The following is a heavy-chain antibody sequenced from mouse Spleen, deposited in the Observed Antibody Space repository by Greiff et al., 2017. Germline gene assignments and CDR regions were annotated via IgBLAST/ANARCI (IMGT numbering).Heavy chain of an antibody. J-gene: IGHJ2*01. D-gene: IGHD1-1*01. CDR2: ISYDGSN. CDR1: GYSITSGYY. V-gene: IGHV3-6*01. CDR3: ASENYGSSFFDY. Sequence: DVQLQESGPGLVKPSQSLSLTCSVTGYSITSGYYWNWIRQFPGNKLEWMGYISYDGSNNYNPSLKNRISITRDTSKNQFFLKLNSVTTEDTATYYCASENYGSSFFDYWGQGTTLTVSS.